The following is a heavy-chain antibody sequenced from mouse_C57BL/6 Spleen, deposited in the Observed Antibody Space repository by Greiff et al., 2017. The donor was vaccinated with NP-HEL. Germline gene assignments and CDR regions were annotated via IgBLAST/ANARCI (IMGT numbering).Heavy chain of an antibody. J-gene: IGHJ2*01. CDR1: GFTFSSYA. Sequence: LVESGGGLVKPGGSLKLSCAASGFTFSSYAMSWVRQTPEKRLEWVATISDGGSYTYYPDNVKGRFTISRDNAKNNLYLQMSHLKSEDTAMYYCASYYGSSFDYWGQGTTLTVSS. V-gene: IGHV5-4*01. CDR2: ISDGGSYT. D-gene: IGHD1-1*01. CDR3: ASYYGSSFDY.